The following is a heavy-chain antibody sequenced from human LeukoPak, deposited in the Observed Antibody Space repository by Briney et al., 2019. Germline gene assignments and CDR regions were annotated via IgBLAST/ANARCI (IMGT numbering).Heavy chain of an antibody. CDR3: ARLPRPGHYYFAY. CDR1: GFIFSDYY. Sequence: GGSLRLSCAATGFIFSDYYMSWIRQAPGKGLECVSYISSGGSTTYYADSVKGRFTISRDNAKNSLYLQMNSLRAEDTAVYYCARLPRPGHYYFAYWGQGTLVTVSP. CDR2: ISSGGSTT. J-gene: IGHJ4*02. V-gene: IGHV3-11*04.